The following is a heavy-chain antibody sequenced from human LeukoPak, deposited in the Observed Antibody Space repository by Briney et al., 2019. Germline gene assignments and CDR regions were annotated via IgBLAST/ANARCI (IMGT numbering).Heavy chain of an antibody. CDR3: ARDTWTGPPIGYYYGMDV. V-gene: IGHV4-34*01. CDR1: GGSFSGYY. J-gene: IGHJ6*02. Sequence: PSETLSLTCAVYGGSFSGYYWSWIRQPPGKGLEWIGEINHSGSTNYDPSLKSRVTISVDTSKNQFSLKLSPVTAADTAVYYCARDTWTGPPIGYYYGMDVWGQGTTVTVSS. CDR2: INHSGST. D-gene: IGHD3/OR15-3a*01.